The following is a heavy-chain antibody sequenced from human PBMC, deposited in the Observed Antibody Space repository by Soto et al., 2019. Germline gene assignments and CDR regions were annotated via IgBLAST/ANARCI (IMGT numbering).Heavy chain of an antibody. CDR3: EKEYYGYYDSHGYYYCFAY. J-gene: IGHJ4*02. D-gene: IGHD3-22*01. CDR1: GFTFSSYA. V-gene: IGHV3-23*01. Sequence: EVQLLESGGGLVQRGGSLRLSCAASGFTFSSYAMSWVRQARGKALEWVSAISGSGGRTFYADSVKGRFAISRDNSKNTRYREMNSLRAEDTAVYYFEKEYYGYYDSHGYYYCFAYWGEGTMVTVSS. CDR2: ISGSGGRT.